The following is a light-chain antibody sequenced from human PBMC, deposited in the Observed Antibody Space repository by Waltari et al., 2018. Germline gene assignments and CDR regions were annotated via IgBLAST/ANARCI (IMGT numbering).Light chain of an antibody. CDR3: SSYGGKNNLI. CDR2: DVN. J-gene: IGLJ2*01. Sequence: QSALTQPPSASGSPGQSVTISCTGTSSDIGGYKFVSWFQQHPGKAPKLVIYDVNERPSGFLDRVSSSKSGSTVTLTVAGLHAEDEADYYCSSYGGKNNLIFGGGTTLTV. V-gene: IGLV2-8*01. CDR1: SSDIGGYKF.